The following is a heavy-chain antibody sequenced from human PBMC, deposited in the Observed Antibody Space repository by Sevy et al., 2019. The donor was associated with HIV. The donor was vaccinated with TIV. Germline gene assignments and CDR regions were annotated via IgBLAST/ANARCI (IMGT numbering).Heavy chain of an antibody. V-gene: IGHV3-66*02. CDR3: VSLFLWYRGGWSYFDY. CDR1: GFIVNAKY. D-gene: IGHD6-19*01. Sequence: GGSLRLSCAISGFIVNAKYIIWVRQAPGKGLEWVSVIFSSGSTYYADSAKGRLTISRDNSKNTVYLQMNSVGAEDTAVYYCVSLFLWYRGGWSYFDYWGQGTLVTVSS. CDR2: IFSSGST. J-gene: IGHJ4*02.